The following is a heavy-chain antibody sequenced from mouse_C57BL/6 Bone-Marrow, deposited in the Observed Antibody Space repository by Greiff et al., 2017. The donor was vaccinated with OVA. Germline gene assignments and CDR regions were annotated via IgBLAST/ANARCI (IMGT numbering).Heavy chain of an antibody. V-gene: IGHV5-17*01. D-gene: IGHD1-1*01. Sequence: EVKLMESGGGLVKPGGSLKLSCAASGFTFSDYGMHWVRQAPEKGLEWVAYISSGSSTIYYADTVKGRFTISRDNAKNTLFLQMTSLRSEDTAMYYCARGGGYYGSNYFDYWGQGTTLTVSS. CDR2: ISSGSSTI. CDR1: GFTFSDYG. CDR3: ARGGGYYGSNYFDY. J-gene: IGHJ2*01.